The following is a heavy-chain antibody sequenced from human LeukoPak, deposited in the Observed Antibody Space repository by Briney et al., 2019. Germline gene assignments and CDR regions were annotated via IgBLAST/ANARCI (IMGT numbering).Heavy chain of an antibody. CDR3: AKGALRFGP. Sequence: GGSLRLSCAASGFTFSTFAMSWVRQAPGQGLEWVSTITSGGSITSYADSVKGRFTISRDNSKNTLSLQMNTLRAENTAVYCCAKGALRFGPWGQGTLVTVS. CDR2: ITSGGSIT. J-gene: IGHJ5*02. CDR1: GFTFSTFA. V-gene: IGHV3-23*01.